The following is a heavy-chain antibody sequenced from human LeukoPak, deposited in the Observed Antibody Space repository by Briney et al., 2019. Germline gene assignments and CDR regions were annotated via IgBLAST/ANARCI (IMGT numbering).Heavy chain of an antibody. CDR2: INPHSGGT. Sequence: ASVKVSCKASGGTFSSYAISWVRQAPGQGLEWMGWINPHSGGTNYAQKFQGRVTMTRDTSISTAYMELSSLRSEDTAVYYCARVLGYCSSTSCYTEYGYWGQGTLVTVSS. CDR1: GGTFSSYA. V-gene: IGHV1-2*02. CDR3: ARVLGYCSSTSCYTEYGY. D-gene: IGHD2-2*02. J-gene: IGHJ4*02.